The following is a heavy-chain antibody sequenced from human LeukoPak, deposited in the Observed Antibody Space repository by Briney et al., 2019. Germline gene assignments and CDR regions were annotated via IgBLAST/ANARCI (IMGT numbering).Heavy chain of an antibody. CDR1: GYTFTGYY. D-gene: IGHD3-3*01. CDR2: INPNSGGT. V-gene: IGHV1-2*06. Sequence: AXVKVSCKASGYTFTGYYMHWVRQAPGQGLEWMGRINPNSGGTNYAQKVQGRVTMTRDRAISTAYMEVSRLRADDTAVYYCARSNLRFLEWLLHYWGQGTLVTVSS. J-gene: IGHJ4*02. CDR3: ARSNLRFLEWLLHY.